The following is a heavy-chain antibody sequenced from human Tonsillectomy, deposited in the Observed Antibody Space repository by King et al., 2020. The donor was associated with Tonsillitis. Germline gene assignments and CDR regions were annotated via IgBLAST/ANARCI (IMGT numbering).Heavy chain of an antibody. D-gene: IGHD3-10*01. V-gene: IGHV4-30-2*06. Sequence: QLQESGSGLVKPSQTLSLTCAVSGGSISSGTFSWNWIRQSPGKGLEWIGYIYHSGSTFYSPSLKSRVTISLNESENQFSLNLTSLTAADTATYYCARAGIGESFFGYFYFDLWGRGTLVTVSS. CDR2: IYHSGST. CDR3: ARAGIGESFFGYFYFDL. CDR1: GGSISSGTFS. J-gene: IGHJ2*01.